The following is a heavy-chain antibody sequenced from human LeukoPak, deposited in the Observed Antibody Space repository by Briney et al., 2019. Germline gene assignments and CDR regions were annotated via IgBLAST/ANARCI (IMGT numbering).Heavy chain of an antibody. CDR1: GFSFSSYA. D-gene: IGHD5-12*01. V-gene: IGHV3-30-3*01. CDR2: ISYDGSNK. CDR3: ARDPDHIGYYYYGMDV. J-gene: IGHJ6*02. Sequence: PGGSLRLSCGASGFSFSSYAMNWVRQAPGKGLEWVAVISYDGSNKYYADSVKDRFTISRDNSKNTLYLQMNSLRAEDTAVYYCARDPDHIGYYYYGMDVWGQGTTVTVSS.